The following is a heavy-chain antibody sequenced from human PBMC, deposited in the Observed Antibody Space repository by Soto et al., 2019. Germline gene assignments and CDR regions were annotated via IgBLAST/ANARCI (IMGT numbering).Heavy chain of an antibody. CDR3: AKSRYVESSGDFYDF. V-gene: IGHV3-23*01. CDR2: IGGRGTSA. J-gene: IGHJ4*02. Sequence: EVQLLESGGGLVQPGGPLRLSCAASGFSFSSYAMSWFRQAPGKGLEWLSGIGGRGTSAYYADSVKGRFAISRDNSENTVFLQLNSLSADDTAVYFCAKSRYVESSGDFYDFWGQGTRVTVSS. CDR1: GFSFSSYA. D-gene: IGHD3-22*01.